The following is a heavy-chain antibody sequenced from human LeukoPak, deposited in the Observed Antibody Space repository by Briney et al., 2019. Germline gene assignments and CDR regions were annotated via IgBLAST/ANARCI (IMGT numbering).Heavy chain of an antibody. CDR1: GGSFSGYY. CDR3: ARDCITMVQGVIIYYFDY. Sequence: SETLSLTCAVCGGSFSGYYWSWIRQPPGKGLEWIGEINHSGSTNYNPSLKSRVTISVDTSKNQFSLKLSSVTAADTAVYYCARDCITMVQGVIIYYFDYWGQGTLVTISS. V-gene: IGHV4-34*01. D-gene: IGHD3-10*01. CDR2: INHSGST. J-gene: IGHJ4*02.